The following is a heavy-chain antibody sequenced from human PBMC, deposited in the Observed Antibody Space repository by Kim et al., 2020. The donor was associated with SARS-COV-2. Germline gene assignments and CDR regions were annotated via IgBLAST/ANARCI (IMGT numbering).Heavy chain of an antibody. V-gene: IGHV4-31*03. J-gene: IGHJ3*02. Sequence: SETLSLTCTVSGGSISSGGYYWSWIRQHPGKGLEWIGYIYYSGSTYYNPFLKSRVTISVDTSKNQFSLKLSSVTAADTAVYYCAREDSSGWYAFDIWGQGTMVTVSS. CDR1: GGSISSGGYY. CDR3: AREDSSGWYAFDI. D-gene: IGHD6-19*01. CDR2: IYYSGST.